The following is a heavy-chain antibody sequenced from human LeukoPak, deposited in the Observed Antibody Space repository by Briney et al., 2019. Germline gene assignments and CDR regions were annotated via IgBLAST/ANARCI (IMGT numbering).Heavy chain of an antibody. J-gene: IGHJ4*02. CDR1: GGSFSGYS. D-gene: IGHD3-16*01. CDR2: INHSGST. CDR3: ARGFGGFMITFGGVSHFDY. Sequence: SETLSLTCAVYGGSFSGYSWSWIRQPPGKGLEWIGEINHSGSTNYNPSLKSRVTISVDTSKNQFSLKLSSVIAADTAVYYCARGFGGFMITFGGVSHFDYWGQGTLVTVSS. V-gene: IGHV4-34*01.